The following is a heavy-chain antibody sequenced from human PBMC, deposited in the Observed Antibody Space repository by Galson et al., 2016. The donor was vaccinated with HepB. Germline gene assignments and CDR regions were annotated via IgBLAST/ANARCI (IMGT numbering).Heavy chain of an antibody. J-gene: IGHJ5*02. D-gene: IGHD2-2*01. V-gene: IGHV3-33*01. CDR2: IWYDGSNK. Sequence: SLRLSCAASGFTFSSYGMHWVRQAPGKGLEWVAVIWYDGSNKYYADSVKGRFTISRDNSKNTLYLQMNSLRAEDTAVYYCARLRGVPAAHNWFDPWGQGTLVTVSS. CDR3: ARLRGVPAAHNWFDP. CDR1: GFTFSSYG.